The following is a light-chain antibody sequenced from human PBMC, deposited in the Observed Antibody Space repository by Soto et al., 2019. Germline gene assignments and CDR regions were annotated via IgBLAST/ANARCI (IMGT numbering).Light chain of an antibody. CDR1: QSISSW. CDR2: DAS. Sequence: IQMTQSTSTLSASVGDRVTITCRASQSISSWLAWYQQKPGKAPKLLIYDASSLESGVPSRFSGSGSGTEFTLTISSLQPDDFATYYCQQYNSYSWTFGQVTNVDI. J-gene: IGKJ1*01. CDR3: QQYNSYSWT. V-gene: IGKV1-5*01.